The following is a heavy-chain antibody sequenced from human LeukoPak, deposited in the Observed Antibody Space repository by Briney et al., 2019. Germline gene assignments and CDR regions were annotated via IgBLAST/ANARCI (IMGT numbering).Heavy chain of an antibody. J-gene: IGHJ5*02. Sequence: GGSLRLSCAASGFTFSSSWMSWVRQAPGKGLEWVANIKQGGSGKYYVGSVKGRFTISRDNAKNSLYLQMDSLRAEDTAVYHCARDGPYSTSATHPPWGQGTLVTVSS. CDR2: IKQGGSGK. D-gene: IGHD6-6*01. CDR3: ARDGPYSTSATHPP. CDR1: GFTFSSSW. V-gene: IGHV3-7*03.